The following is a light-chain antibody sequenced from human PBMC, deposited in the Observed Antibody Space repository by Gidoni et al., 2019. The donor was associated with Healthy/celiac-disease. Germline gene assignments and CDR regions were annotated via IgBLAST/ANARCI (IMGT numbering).Light chain of an antibody. J-gene: IGKJ1*01. Sequence: DIQMTQSPSTLSASVGDRGTLTCRASQSITSWLAWYQQKPGKAPKLMIYDASSLESGVPSRFSGSGSGTEFTLTIISLQPDDFATYYCHQYNSYSPWTFGQGTKVEIK. CDR3: HQYNSYSPWT. CDR1: QSITSW. CDR2: DAS. V-gene: IGKV1-5*01.